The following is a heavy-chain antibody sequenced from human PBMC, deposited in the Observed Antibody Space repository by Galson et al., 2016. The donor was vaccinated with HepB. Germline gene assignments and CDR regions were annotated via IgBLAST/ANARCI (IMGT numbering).Heavy chain of an antibody. V-gene: IGHV3-21*01. CDR3: ARGLELVALLDYYYMDV. D-gene: IGHD6-6*01. J-gene: IGHJ6*03. CDR2: ISSSSLSI. Sequence: SLRLSCAASGFTFSSYCMNWVRQAPGKGLEWVSSISSSSLSIYYADSVKGRFTISRDNDKNSLYLQMNSLRADDTAVYYCARGLELVALLDYYYMDVWGKGTTVTVSS. CDR1: GFTFSSYC.